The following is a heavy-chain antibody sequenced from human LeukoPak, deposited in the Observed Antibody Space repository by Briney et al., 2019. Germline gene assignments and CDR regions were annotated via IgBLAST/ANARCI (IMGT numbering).Heavy chain of an antibody. Sequence: PWETLSLTCTVSGGSINTFYWSWIRQPPGKGVVWVAYISYSGNTNYNPSLKSRVTISLDTSKAQFSLKLRSVTAADTAVYYCAKIGDAGLGSHDYWGQGTLVTISS. CDR2: ISYSGNT. D-gene: IGHD3-10*01. CDR3: AKIGDAGLGSHDY. V-gene: IGHV4-59*08. J-gene: IGHJ4*02. CDR1: GGSINTFY.